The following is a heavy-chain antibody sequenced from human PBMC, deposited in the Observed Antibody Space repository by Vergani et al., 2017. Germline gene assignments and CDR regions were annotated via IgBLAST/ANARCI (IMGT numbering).Heavy chain of an antibody. CDR1: GGTFSSYA. Sequence: QVQLVQSGAEVKKPGSSVKVSCKASGGTFSSYAISWVRQAPGQGLEWMGWISAYNGNTIYAQKFQGRVTMTEDTSTDTAYMELRSLRSEDTAVYYCATDRDPTYYYGSGSLDYWGQGTLVTVSS. D-gene: IGHD3-10*01. CDR2: ISAYNGNT. J-gene: IGHJ4*02. V-gene: IGHV1-69*04. CDR3: ATDRDPTYYYGSGSLDY.